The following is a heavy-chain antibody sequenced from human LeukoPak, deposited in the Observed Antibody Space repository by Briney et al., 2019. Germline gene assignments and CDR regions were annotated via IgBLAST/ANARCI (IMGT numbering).Heavy chain of an antibody. J-gene: IGHJ6*03. CDR2: INPSGGST. V-gene: IGHV1-46*01. Sequence: ASVKVSCKASGYTFTSYYMHWVRQAPGQGLEWMGIINPSGGSTSYAQKFQGRVTMTRDMSTSTVYMELSSLRSEDTAVYYCARRSIAVAGTIYYHYYMDVWGKGTTVTVSS. D-gene: IGHD6-19*01. CDR3: ARRSIAVAGTIYYHYYMDV. CDR1: GYTFTSYY.